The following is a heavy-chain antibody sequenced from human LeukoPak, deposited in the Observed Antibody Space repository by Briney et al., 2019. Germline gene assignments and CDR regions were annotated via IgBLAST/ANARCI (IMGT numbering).Heavy chain of an antibody. CDR1: GYTFTDYY. Sequence: ASVKVSCKASGYTFTDYYIHWVRQDPGQGLEGMAWINPNSGGTYYAQNFHDRITLTRDTSISTAYMELSRLRSDDTAIYYCARANALYCSSTSCLFDYWGQGTLVTVSS. J-gene: IGHJ4*02. V-gene: IGHV1-2*02. CDR3: ARANALYCSSTSCLFDY. D-gene: IGHD2-2*01. CDR2: INPNSGGT.